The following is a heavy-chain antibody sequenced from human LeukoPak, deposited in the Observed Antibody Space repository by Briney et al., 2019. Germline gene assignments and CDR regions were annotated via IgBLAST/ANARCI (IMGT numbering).Heavy chain of an antibody. CDR1: GFTFSSYA. J-gene: IGHJ5*02. V-gene: IGHV3-30-3*01. Sequence: GGSLRLSCAASGFTFSSYAMHWVRQAPGPGLEWVSVISYDGSNKYYADSVKGRFTISRDNSKNTLYLQMNSLRAEDRAVYYCARDLPWFDPWGQGTLVTVSS. CDR2: ISYDGSNK. CDR3: ARDLPWFDP.